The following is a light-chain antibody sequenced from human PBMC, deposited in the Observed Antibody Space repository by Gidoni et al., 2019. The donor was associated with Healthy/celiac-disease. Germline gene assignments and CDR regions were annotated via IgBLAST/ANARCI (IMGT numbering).Light chain of an antibody. Sequence: EIVMTQSPATLSVSPGESATLSCRASQSVSSNLAWYQQKPGQAPRLLIYGASTRATGSPARFSGSGSGTEVTLTISSLQSEDFAVYYCQQYNNWPPITFGPGTKVDIK. CDR2: GAS. CDR1: QSVSSN. V-gene: IGKV3-15*01. J-gene: IGKJ3*01. CDR3: QQYNNWPPIT.